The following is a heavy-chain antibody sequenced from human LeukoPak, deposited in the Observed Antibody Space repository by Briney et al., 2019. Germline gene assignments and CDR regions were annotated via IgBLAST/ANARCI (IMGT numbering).Heavy chain of an antibody. CDR2: IRHDGSNK. D-gene: IGHD6-6*01. CDR1: GFIFSNYG. Sequence: GSLRLSCTTSGFIFSNYGMHWVRQAPGKGLEWVAFIRHDGSNKYYADSVKGRCTISRDNSKKTVYLQMNSLRTEDTAVYYCAKDLYGYSSSWGDYWGQGTLVTVSS. J-gene: IGHJ4*02. V-gene: IGHV3-30*02. CDR3: AKDLYGYSSSWGDY.